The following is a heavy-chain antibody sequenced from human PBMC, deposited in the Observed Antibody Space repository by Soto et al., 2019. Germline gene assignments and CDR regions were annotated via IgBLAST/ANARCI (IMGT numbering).Heavy chain of an antibody. CDR1: GLIFSNYR. CDR3: ARDTDGLHY. J-gene: IGHJ4*02. V-gene: IGHV3-74*01. Sequence: GGSLRLSCAASGLIFSNYRMHWVRQAPGKGLVWVSCISTDGSITNYADSVKGRFTVSRDNAENTLYLQMDSLRAEDTALYYCARDTDGLHYWGQGTMVTVSS. CDR2: ISTDGSIT.